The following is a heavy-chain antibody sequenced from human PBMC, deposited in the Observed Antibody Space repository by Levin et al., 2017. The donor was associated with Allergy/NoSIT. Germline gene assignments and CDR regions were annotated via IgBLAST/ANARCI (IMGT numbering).Heavy chain of an antibody. CDR2: LSSDGSNK. Sequence: PGGSLRLSCAASGFTFNTYTMHWVRQAPGKGLEWVAALSSDGSNKYYSDSVKGRFTISRDNSRNTLYLQMNSLRAEDTALYYCARGPYSSGWYLSGYWGQGTLVTVSS. V-gene: IGHV3-30*04. D-gene: IGHD6-19*01. J-gene: IGHJ4*02. CDR1: GFTFNTYT. CDR3: ARGPYSSGWYLSGY.